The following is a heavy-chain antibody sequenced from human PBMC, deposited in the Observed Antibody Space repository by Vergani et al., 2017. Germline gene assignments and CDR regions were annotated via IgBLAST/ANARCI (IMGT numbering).Heavy chain of an antibody. CDR3: ARIEVAVAATLVDY. CDR1: GFSLSNARMG. V-gene: IGHV2-26*01. D-gene: IGHD6-19*01. CDR2: IFSNDEK. Sequence: QVTLKESGPVLVKPTETLTLTCTVSGFSLSNARMGVSWIRQPPGKALEWLAHIFSNDEKSYSTSLKSRLTISKDTSKSQVVLTMTNMDPVDTATYYCARIEVAVAATLVDYWGQGTLVTVSS. J-gene: IGHJ4*02.